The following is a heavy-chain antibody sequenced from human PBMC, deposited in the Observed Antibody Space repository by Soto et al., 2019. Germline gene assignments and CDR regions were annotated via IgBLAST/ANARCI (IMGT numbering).Heavy chain of an antibody. J-gene: IGHJ3*02. CDR2: IYYSGST. CDR3: ARASYYYHSSGYAPDAFDI. Sequence: TLSLTSTVSGASVSGGCYYWSWLLQHPGKGLEWIGYIYYSGSTYYNPSLKSRVTISVDTSKNQFSLKLSSVTAADTAVYYCARASYYYHSSGYAPDAFDIWGQGTTVTVSS. CDR1: GASVSGGCYY. V-gene: IGHV4-31*03. D-gene: IGHD3-22*01.